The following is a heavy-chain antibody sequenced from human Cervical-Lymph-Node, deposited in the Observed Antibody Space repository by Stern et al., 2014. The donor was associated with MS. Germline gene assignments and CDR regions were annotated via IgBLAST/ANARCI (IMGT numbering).Heavy chain of an antibody. Sequence: VQLVESGGGLVQPGGSLRLSCAASGFTFSTHWMSWVRQAPGKALEWVANIKDDGSEQYYVASLKGRFTISRDNAQNSLYLQMNSLRVEDTAVYYCARDWEYWGQGTLVTVSS. CDR2: IKDDGSEQ. J-gene: IGHJ4*02. CDR1: GFTFSTHW. V-gene: IGHV3-7*01. D-gene: IGHD1-26*01. CDR3: ARDWEY.